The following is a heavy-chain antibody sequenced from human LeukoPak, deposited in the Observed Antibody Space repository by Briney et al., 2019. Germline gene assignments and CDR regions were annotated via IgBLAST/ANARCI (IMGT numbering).Heavy chain of an antibody. CDR1: VFTLSSYA. D-gene: IGHD3-10*01. CDR2: ISGSVGST. CDR3: AKVAISAGPYGSGRTFDY. J-gene: IGHJ4*02. Sequence: GGSLRLSCAPSVFTLSSYAMSWVRQAPGKGLEWVSAISGSVGSTYYADSVKGRFTFPSDNSKKTLYLQMNSLKAEDTAVYYCAKVAISAGPYGSGRTFDYWGQGTLVTVSS. V-gene: IGHV3-23*01.